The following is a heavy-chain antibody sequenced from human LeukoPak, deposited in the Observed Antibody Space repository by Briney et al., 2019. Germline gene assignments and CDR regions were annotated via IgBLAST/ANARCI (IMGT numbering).Heavy chain of an antibody. CDR3: ARSGVAAAGTYDY. D-gene: IGHD6-13*01. J-gene: IGHJ4*02. Sequence: SVKVSCKASGGTFSSYAISWVRQAPGQGLEWMGGIIPIFGTANYAQKFQGRVTITADESTSTAYMELSSLRSEDTAVYYRARSGVAAAGTYDYWGQGTLVTVSS. CDR1: GGTFSSYA. CDR2: IIPIFGTA. V-gene: IGHV1-69*01.